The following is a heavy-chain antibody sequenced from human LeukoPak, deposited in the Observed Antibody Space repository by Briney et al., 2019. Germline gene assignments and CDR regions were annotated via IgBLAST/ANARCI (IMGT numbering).Heavy chain of an antibody. CDR3: ARDVNYYDSSPLGFDI. J-gene: IGHJ3*02. D-gene: IGHD3-22*01. V-gene: IGHV3-30*03. CDR1: GFTLSSYA. CDR2: LSYDGSDK. Sequence: GRSLRLSCAASGFTLSSYAMHWVRQAPGKGLEWVAVLSYDGSDKYYADSVKGRFTSSRDNSKNTLYLQMNSLRPEDTAVYYCARDVNYYDSSPLGFDIWGQGTMVSVSS.